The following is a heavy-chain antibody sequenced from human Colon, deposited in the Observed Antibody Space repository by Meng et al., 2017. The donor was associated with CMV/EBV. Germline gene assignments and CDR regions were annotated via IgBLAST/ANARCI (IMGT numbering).Heavy chain of an antibody. Sequence: HITLEDPGLTQFRTPPNPCVAFGLSGCSYYTIGMAWGWIHRPPGKALEWHGVIYCDNDTRNSPTLKRRLTITKDTSKKQVVLTMANLDPLYTATDYCARSPDGSGCYFFDYWGQGTLVTVSS. CDR2: IYCDNDT. D-gene: IGHD3-10*01. CDR1: GCSYYTIGMA. V-gene: IGHV2-5*02. CDR3: ARSPDGSGCYFFDY. J-gene: IGHJ4*02.